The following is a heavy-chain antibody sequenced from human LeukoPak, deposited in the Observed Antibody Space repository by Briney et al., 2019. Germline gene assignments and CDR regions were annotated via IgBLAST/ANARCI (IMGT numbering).Heavy chain of an antibody. CDR2: INPNSGGT. J-gene: IGHJ6*03. CDR3: ARVSIAAQEYYYYMDV. V-gene: IGHV1-2*02. D-gene: IGHD6-13*01. CDR1: GYTFTGYY. Sequence: ASVKVSCKASGYTFTGYYMHWVRQAPGQGLEWMGWINPNSGGTNYAQNFQGRVTMTRDTSISTAYMELSRLRSDDTAVYYCARVSIAAQEYYYYMDVWGKGTTVTVSS.